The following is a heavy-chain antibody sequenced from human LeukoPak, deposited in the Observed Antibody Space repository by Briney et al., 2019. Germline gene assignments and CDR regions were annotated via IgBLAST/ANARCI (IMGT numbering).Heavy chain of an antibody. CDR2: ISWNSGSI. J-gene: IGHJ4*02. CDR3: AKGSIAVAGTVDY. D-gene: IGHD6-19*01. V-gene: IGHV3-9*01. Sequence: GGYLRLSCAASGFTFDDYAMHWVRQAPGKGLEWVSGISWNSGSIGYADSVKGRFTISRDNAKNSLYLQMNSLRAEDTALYYCAKGSIAVAGTVDYWGQGTLVTASS. CDR1: GFTFDDYA.